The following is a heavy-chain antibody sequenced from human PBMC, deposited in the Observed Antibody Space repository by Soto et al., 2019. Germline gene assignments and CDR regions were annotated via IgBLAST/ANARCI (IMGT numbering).Heavy chain of an antibody. CDR3: ARDHMYYDFWSGYSETYYYYYGMDV. Sequence: ASVKVSCKASGYTFTSYGISWVRQAPGQGLEWMGWISAYNGNTNYAQKLQGRVTMTTDTSTSTAYMELRSLRSDDTAVYYCARDHMYYDFWSGYSETYYYYYGMDVWGQGTTVTV. J-gene: IGHJ6*02. CDR1: GYTFTSYG. V-gene: IGHV1-18*01. D-gene: IGHD3-3*01. CDR2: ISAYNGNT.